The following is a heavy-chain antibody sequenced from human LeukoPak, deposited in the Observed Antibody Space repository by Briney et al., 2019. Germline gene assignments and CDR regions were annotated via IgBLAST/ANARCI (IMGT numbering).Heavy chain of an antibody. CDR2: IGTAGDT. CDR1: GFTFSSYD. V-gene: IGHV3-13*01. Sequence: PGGSLRLSCAASGFTFSSYDMHWVRQATGKGLEWVSAIGTAGDTYYPGSVKGRFTISRENAKNSLYLQMNSLRAEDTAVYYCAKDQGSITMVRGVMGALDYWGQGTLVTVSS. J-gene: IGHJ4*02. CDR3: AKDQGSITMVRGVMGALDY. D-gene: IGHD3-10*01.